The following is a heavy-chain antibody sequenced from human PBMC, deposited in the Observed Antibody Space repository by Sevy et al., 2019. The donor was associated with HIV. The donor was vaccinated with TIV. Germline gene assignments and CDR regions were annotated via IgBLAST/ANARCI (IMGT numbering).Heavy chain of an antibody. V-gene: IGHV3-21*01. CDR1: GFTFSSYS. D-gene: IGHD6-19*01. J-gene: IGHJ4*02. Sequence: GGSLRLSCAASGFTFSSYSMNWVRQAPGKGLEWVSSISSSGSYIYYADSVKGRFTISRDNAKNSLYLQMNSLRAEDTAVYYCARESVAGTLGDYWGQGTLVTVSS. CDR2: ISSSGSYI. CDR3: ARESVAGTLGDY.